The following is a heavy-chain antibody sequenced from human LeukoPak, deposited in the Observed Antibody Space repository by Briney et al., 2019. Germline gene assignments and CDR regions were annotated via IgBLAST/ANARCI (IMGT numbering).Heavy chain of an antibody. V-gene: IGHV3-21*01. CDR3: ARDGQWLAHTAFGI. CDR1: GFTFSSYS. J-gene: IGHJ3*02. D-gene: IGHD6-19*01. CDR2: ISSSSSYI. Sequence: GGSLRLSCAASGFTFSSYSMNWVRQAPGKGLEWVSSISSSSSYIYYADSVKGRFTISRDNAKNSLYLQMNSLRAEDTAVYYCARDGQWLAHTAFGIWGQGTMVTVSS.